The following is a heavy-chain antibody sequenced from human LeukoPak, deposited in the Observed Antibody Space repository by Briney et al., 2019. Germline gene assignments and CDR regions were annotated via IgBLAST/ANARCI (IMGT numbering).Heavy chain of an antibody. CDR2: IYTSGST. D-gene: IGHD6-6*01. Sequence: SETLSLTCTVSGGSISSYYWSWIRQPAGKGLEWIGRIYTSGSTNYNPSLKSRVTISVDTSKNQFSLKLSSVTAADTAVYYCAREIRKGYSSSWAYYFDYWGQGTLVTVSS. V-gene: IGHV4-4*07. CDR1: GGSISSYY. J-gene: IGHJ4*02. CDR3: AREIRKGYSSSWAYYFDY.